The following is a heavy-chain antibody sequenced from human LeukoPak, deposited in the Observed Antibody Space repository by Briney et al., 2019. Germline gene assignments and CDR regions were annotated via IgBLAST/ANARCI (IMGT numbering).Heavy chain of an antibody. CDR2: ISGSGGST. CDR3: AKDPTPDYGDYRWGDNWFDP. Sequence: GGSLRLSCAASGFTLSSYAMSWVRQAPGKGLEWVSAISGSGGSTYYADSVKGRFTISRDNSKNTLYLQMNSLRAEDTAVYYCAKDPTPDYGDYRWGDNWFDPWGQGTLVTVSS. D-gene: IGHD4-17*01. V-gene: IGHV3-23*01. J-gene: IGHJ5*02. CDR1: GFTLSSYA.